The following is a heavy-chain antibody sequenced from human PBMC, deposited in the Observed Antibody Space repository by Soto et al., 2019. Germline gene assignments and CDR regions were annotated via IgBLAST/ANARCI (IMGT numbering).Heavy chain of an antibody. CDR1: GYTFTGYY. V-gene: IGHV1-69*13. CDR2: IIPIFGTA. CDR3: AGPPELTRIYYYYGMDV. Sequence: SVKVSCKASGYTFTGYYMHWVRQAPGQGLEWMGGIIPIFGTANYAQKFQGRVTMTADESTSTAYMELSSLRSEDTAVYYCAGPPELTRIYYYYGMDVWGQGTTVTVSS. J-gene: IGHJ6*02. D-gene: IGHD1-7*01.